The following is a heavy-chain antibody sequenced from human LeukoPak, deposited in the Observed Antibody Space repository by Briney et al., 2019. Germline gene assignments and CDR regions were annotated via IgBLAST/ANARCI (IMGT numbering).Heavy chain of an antibody. CDR3: ARGRIAEIDY. CDR1: GFTFSSYA. CDR2: ISYDGSNK. V-gene: IGHV3-30*04. J-gene: IGHJ4*02. D-gene: IGHD1-14*01. Sequence: PGGSLRLSCAASGFTFSSYAMHWVRQAPGKGLEWVAVISYDGSNKYYADSVKGRFTISRDNAKNPLYLQMNSLRAEDTAVYYCARGRIAEIDYWGQGALVTVSS.